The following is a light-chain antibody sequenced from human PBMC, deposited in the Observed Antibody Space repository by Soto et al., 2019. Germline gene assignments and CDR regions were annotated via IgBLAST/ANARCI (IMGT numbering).Light chain of an antibody. Sequence: DIQLTQSPSFLSASVGDRVTITCRASQAISSYLAWYQHKPGKAPKLVIYAASTLQSGVPSRFSGSGSGTEFTLTISSLQPEDFAIYYCQQLFTFGPGTKVDLK. CDR3: QQLFT. CDR2: AAS. J-gene: IGKJ3*01. CDR1: QAISSY. V-gene: IGKV1-9*01.